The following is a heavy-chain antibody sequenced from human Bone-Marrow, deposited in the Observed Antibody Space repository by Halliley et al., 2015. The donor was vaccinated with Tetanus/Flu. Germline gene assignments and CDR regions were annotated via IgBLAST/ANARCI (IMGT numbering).Heavy chain of an antibody. CDR2: TNSDGSST. CDR3: ARGTYKYCSSTNSCYSFFDP. D-gene: IGHD2-2*01. J-gene: IGHJ5*02. V-gene: IGHV3-74*01. Sequence: LSLTCAASGFTFSSYWMHWVRQAPGKGLVWVSRTNSDGSSTSYADSVKGRFTISRDNAKNTLYLQMNSLRAEDTAVYYCARGTYKYCSSTNSCYSFFDPWGQGTLVTVSS. CDR1: GFTFSSYW.